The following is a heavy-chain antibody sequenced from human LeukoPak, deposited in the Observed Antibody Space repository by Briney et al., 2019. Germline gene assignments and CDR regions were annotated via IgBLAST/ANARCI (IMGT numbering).Heavy chain of an antibody. Sequence: GASVKVSCKASGYTFTNYIISWVRQAPGQGLEWMGWISAYNGDTNYAQKLQGRVTMTTDTSTATAYMELRSLRSDDTAVYYCARGGNYFRFDPWGQGTLVTVSS. CDR2: ISAYNGDT. V-gene: IGHV1-18*01. J-gene: IGHJ5*02. D-gene: IGHD1-26*01. CDR3: ARGGNYFRFDP. CDR1: GYTFTNYI.